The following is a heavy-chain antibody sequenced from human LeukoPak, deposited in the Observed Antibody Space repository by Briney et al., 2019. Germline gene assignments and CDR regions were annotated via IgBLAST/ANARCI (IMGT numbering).Heavy chain of an antibody. J-gene: IGHJ5*02. CDR1: GFTFSSYA. V-gene: IGHV3-30-3*01. Sequence: GGSLRLSCAASGFTFSSYAVHWVRQAPGKGLEWVAVISYDGSNKYYADSVKGRFTISRDNSKNTLYLQMNSLRAEDTAVYYCARDMTVAYSSGPWGQGTLVTVSS. CDR3: ARDMTVAYSSGP. D-gene: IGHD6-19*01. CDR2: ISYDGSNK.